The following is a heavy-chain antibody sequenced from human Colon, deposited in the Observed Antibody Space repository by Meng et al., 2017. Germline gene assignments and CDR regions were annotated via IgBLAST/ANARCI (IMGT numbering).Heavy chain of an antibody. V-gene: IGHV3-72*01. CDR3: ARVNRGSSSWGY. CDR2: TRDKANSYST. D-gene: IGHD6-13*01. Sequence: GQLGGPGGGLVQPGGSLRLSCAASGFTLSDYYMDWVRQAPGKGLEWVGRTRDKANSYSTDYAASVKGRFTISRDDSQNSLFLQMNSLKTEDTAVYYCARVNRGSSSWGYWGQGTLVTVSS. CDR1: GFTLSDYY. J-gene: IGHJ4*02.